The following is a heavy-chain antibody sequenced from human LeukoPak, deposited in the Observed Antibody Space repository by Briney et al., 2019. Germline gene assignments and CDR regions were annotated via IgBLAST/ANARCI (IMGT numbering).Heavy chain of an antibody. Sequence: PGGSLRLSCAASGFTVSSNYMSWVRHAPGKGLEWVSVIYSGGSTYYADSVKGRFTISRDNSKNTLYLQMNSLRAEDTAVYYCAREGVAGNDAFDIWGQGTMVTVSS. J-gene: IGHJ3*02. CDR2: IYSGGST. CDR3: AREGVAGNDAFDI. V-gene: IGHV3-66*02. CDR1: GFTVSSNY. D-gene: IGHD6-19*01.